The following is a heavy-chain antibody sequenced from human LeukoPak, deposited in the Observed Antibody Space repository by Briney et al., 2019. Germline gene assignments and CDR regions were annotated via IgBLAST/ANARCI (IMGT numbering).Heavy chain of an antibody. CDR2: IYYSGST. V-gene: IGHV4-59*05. CDR3: ARHGGYGSYFDY. Sequence: SETLSLTRTVSGGPISSYYWSWIRQPPGKGLEWIGSIYYSGSTYYSPSLKSRVTISVDTSKNQFSLTLSSVTAADKAVYYCARHGGYGSYFDYWGQGTLVTVSS. D-gene: IGHD5-12*01. CDR1: GGPISSYY. J-gene: IGHJ4*02.